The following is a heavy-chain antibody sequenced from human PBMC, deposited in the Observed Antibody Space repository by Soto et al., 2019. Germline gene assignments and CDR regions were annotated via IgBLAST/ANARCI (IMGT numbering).Heavy chain of an antibody. CDR3: ARGHWNYYYYYGMDV. Sequence: ASVKVSCKASGYTFTSYGISWVRQAPGQGLEWMGWISAYNGNTNYAQKLQGRVTMTTDTSTSTAYMELRSRRSDDTAVYYCARGHWNYYYYYGMDVWGQGTTVTVSS. J-gene: IGHJ6*02. V-gene: IGHV1-18*01. D-gene: IGHD1-1*01. CDR2: ISAYNGNT. CDR1: GYTFTSYG.